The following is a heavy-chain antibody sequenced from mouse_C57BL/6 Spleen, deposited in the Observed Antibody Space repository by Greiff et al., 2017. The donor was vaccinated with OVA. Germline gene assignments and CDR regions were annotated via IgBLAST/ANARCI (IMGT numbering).Heavy chain of an antibody. Sequence: EVMLVESGGGLVKPGGSLKLSCAASGFTFSSYTMSWVRQTPEKRLEWVATISGGGGNTYYPDSVKGRFTISRDNAKNTLYLQMSSLRSEDTALYYCARQGNPPASYFDYWGQGTTLTVSS. CDR2: ISGGGGNT. CDR3: ARQGNPPASYFDY. CDR1: GFTFSSYT. D-gene: IGHD6-1*01. J-gene: IGHJ2*01. V-gene: IGHV5-9*01.